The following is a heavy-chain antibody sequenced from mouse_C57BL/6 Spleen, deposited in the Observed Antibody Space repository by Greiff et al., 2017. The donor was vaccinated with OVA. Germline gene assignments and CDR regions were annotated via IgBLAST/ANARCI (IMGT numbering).Heavy chain of an antibody. CDR2: IWTGGGT. CDR1: GFSFTSYA. Sequence: VHLVESGPGLVAPSQSLSITCTVSGFSFTSYAISWVRQPPGKGLEWLGVIWTGGGTKYNSALKSRLSISKDNSKSQVFLKMNSLQTDDTARYYCASITTVVATEDAMDYWGQGTSVTVSS. CDR3: ASITTVVATEDAMDY. D-gene: IGHD1-1*01. V-gene: IGHV2-9-1*01. J-gene: IGHJ4*01.